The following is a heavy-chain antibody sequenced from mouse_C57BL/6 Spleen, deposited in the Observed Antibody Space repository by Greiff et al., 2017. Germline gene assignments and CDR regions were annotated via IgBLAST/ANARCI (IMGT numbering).Heavy chain of an antibody. CDR1: GFTFSDYY. Sequence: EVNVVESEGGLVQPGSSMKLSCTASGFTFSDYYMAWVRQVPEKGLEWVANINYDGSSTYYLDSLKSRFIISRDNAKNILYLQMSSLKSEDTATYYCARDRYYDSYYYAMDYWGQGTSVTVSS. CDR3: ARDRYYDSYYYAMDY. V-gene: IGHV5-16*01. CDR2: INYDGSST. J-gene: IGHJ4*01. D-gene: IGHD2-4*01.